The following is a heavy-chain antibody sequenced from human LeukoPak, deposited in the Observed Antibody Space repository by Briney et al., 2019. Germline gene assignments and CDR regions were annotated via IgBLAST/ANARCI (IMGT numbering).Heavy chain of an antibody. CDR1: GFTFSNYE. J-gene: IGHJ4*02. V-gene: IGHV3-48*03. D-gene: IGHD3-22*01. CDR3: ARDGPAYYDSSGYSDY. CDR2: ISTSGSTI. Sequence: PGGCLRLSCAASGFTFSNYEMNWVRPAPGKGLEWVSYISTSGSTIYYADSVKGRFTISRDNAKNSLYLQMNSLRAEDTAVYYCARDGPAYYDSSGYSDYWGRGILVTVSS.